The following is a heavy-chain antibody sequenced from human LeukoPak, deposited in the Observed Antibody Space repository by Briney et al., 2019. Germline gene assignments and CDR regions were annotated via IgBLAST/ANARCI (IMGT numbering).Heavy chain of an antibody. CDR2: ISSSSSYI. D-gene: IGHD3-10*01. CDR1: GFTFSSYS. Sequence: PGGSLRLSCAASGFTFSSYSMNWVRQAPGKGLEWVSSISSSSSYIYYADSVKGRFTISRDNAKNSLYLQMNSLRAEDTAVYYCARDSHITKDGMDVWGQGTTVTVSS. CDR3: ARDSHITKDGMDV. V-gene: IGHV3-21*01. J-gene: IGHJ6*02.